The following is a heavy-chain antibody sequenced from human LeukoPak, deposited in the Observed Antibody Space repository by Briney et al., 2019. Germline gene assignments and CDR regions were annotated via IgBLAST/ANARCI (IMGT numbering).Heavy chain of an antibody. CDR2: LSYDGSNK. V-gene: IGHV3-30*18. CDR3: AKDGGGQWLTYYFDY. D-gene: IGHD6-19*01. CDR1: GFTFSSYG. J-gene: IGHJ4*02. Sequence: PGRSLRLSCAASGFTFSSYGMLWVRQAPGKGLEWVAILSYDGSNKYYADSVKGRFTISRDNSKNTLNLQMNSLRAEDTAVYYCAKDGGGQWLTYYFDYWGQGTLVTVSS.